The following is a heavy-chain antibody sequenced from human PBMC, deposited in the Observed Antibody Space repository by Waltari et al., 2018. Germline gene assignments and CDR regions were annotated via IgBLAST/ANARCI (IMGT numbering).Heavy chain of an antibody. CDR2: IIYRGGNA. CDR3: AFHYPGGAFDI. CDR1: VLTFITYS. V-gene: IGHV3-23*03. D-gene: IGHD3-10*01. J-gene: IGHJ3*02. Sequence: EVQVLESGGGLVRPGGSLTFSLAASVLTFITYSMIWVRQAPGKGLEWVSIIYRGGNAYYSDSVKGRFTISRDDSKNTLYLQRDTLRVEDTAEYYRAFHYPGGAFDIWGQGTMLTVSS.